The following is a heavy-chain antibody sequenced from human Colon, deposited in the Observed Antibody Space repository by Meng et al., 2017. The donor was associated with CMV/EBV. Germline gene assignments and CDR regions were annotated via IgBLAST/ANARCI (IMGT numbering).Heavy chain of an antibody. CDR3: ARRGYYNVDY. CDR1: GFTVSTYW. Sequence: LSCAASGFTVSTYWMHWVRQPPGKGLVWVSRINGDGSSTSYADSVKGRFTISRDNAKNTLYLQMNSLRAEDTAVYYCARRGYYNVDYWGQGTLVTVSS. J-gene: IGHJ4*02. D-gene: IGHD3-9*01. V-gene: IGHV3-74*01. CDR2: INGDGSST.